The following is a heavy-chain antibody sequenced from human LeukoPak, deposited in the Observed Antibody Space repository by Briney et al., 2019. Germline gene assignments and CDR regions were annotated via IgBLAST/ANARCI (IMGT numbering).Heavy chain of an antibody. J-gene: IGHJ5*02. D-gene: IGHD1-14*01. CDR3: ARDLPAGIRWFDP. V-gene: IGHV3-33*01. Sequence: PGRSLRLSCAGSGFTFSSYGMHWVRQAPGKGLEWVAVIWYDGSNKYYADSVKGRFTISRDNSKNTLYLQMNSLRAEDTAVYYCARDLPAGIRWFDPWGQGTLVTVSS. CDR2: IWYDGSNK. CDR1: GFTFSSYG.